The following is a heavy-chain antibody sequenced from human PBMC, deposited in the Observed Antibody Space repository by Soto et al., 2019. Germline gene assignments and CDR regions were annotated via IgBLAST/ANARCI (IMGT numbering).Heavy chain of an antibody. J-gene: IGHJ4*02. D-gene: IGHD3-10*01. CDR2: IGTAGDT. V-gene: IGHV3-13*01. CDR1: GFTFSGFD. CDR3: ARGQEVGSHFFDS. Sequence: GGSLRLSCEASGFTFSGFDMHWVRQPTGKGLEWVSTIGTAGDTYYAVSVKGRFTISRDNAKNSLSLQMNSLRAGDTAVYFCARGQEVGSHFFDSWGQGTQVTVSS.